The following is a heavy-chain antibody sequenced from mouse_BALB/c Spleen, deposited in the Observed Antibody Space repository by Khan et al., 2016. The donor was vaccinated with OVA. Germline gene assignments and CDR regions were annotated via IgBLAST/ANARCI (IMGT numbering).Heavy chain of an antibody. Sequence: EVQLQESGPGLVKPSQSLSLTCTVTGYSITSDYARNWIRQFPGNKLEWMGYISSSGSTNYNPALKSRISITRDTSKNQFFLQLNSMTTEDTATYYYARDGSRYNYTMDYWGQGTSVTVSS. CDR2: ISSSGST. CDR3: ARDGSRYNYTMDY. D-gene: IGHD2-3*01. CDR1: GYSITSDYA. J-gene: IGHJ4*01. V-gene: IGHV3-2*02.